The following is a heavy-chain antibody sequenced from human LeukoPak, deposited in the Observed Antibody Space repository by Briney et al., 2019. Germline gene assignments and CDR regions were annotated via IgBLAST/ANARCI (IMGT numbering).Heavy chain of an antibody. CDR3: ARELYCGGDCYSAFDI. J-gene: IGHJ3*02. V-gene: IGHV3-7*01. CDR2: IGDDGRRT. CDR1: GFTFSTYW. D-gene: IGHD2-21*02. Sequence: PGGSLRLSCVASGFTFSTYWMTWVRQAPGRGLERVANIGDDGRRTFYLDSVKGRFTISRDNAKSSLYLQMNSLRAEDTAVYYCARELYCGGDCYSAFDIWGQGTMVTVSS.